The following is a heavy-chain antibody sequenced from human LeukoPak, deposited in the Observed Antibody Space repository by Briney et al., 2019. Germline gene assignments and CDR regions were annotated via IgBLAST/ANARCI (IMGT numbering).Heavy chain of an antibody. CDR2: INPSGGST. CDR1: GYTFTSYY. CDR3: ARSSEWELLPNYYYYYGMDV. Sequence: ASVKVSCKASGYTFTSYYMHWVRQAPGQGLEWMGIINPSGGSTSYPQKFQGRVTMTRDTSTSTVYMELSSLRSEDTAVYYCARSSEWELLPNYYYYYGMDVWGQGTTVTVSS. V-gene: IGHV1-46*01. J-gene: IGHJ6*02. D-gene: IGHD1-26*01.